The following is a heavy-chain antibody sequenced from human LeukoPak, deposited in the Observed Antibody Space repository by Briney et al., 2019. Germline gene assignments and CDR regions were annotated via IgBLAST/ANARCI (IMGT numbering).Heavy chain of an antibody. J-gene: IGHJ4*02. V-gene: IGHV4-39*01. CDR2: IYYSGST. D-gene: IGHD6-25*01. CDR3: ARHHRSGYYEVDY. Sequence: SEALSLTCNVSGGSISSSDYYWGWIRQPPGRRLEWIGAIYYSGSTSYNPSLKGRATMSVDTSKNQFSLKLNSVTAADTAVYYCARHHRSGYYEVDYWGQGTLDTVSS. CDR1: GGSISSSDYY.